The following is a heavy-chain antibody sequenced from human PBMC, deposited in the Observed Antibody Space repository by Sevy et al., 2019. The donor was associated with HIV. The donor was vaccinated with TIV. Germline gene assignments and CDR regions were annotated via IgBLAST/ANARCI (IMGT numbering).Heavy chain of an antibody. CDR2: ISGSGYAT. J-gene: IGHJ4*02. CDR3: AKDRVTVFGVVVTFDS. D-gene: IGHD3-3*01. V-gene: IGHV3-23*01. Sequence: RGFLRLSCAASGFTFDSYAMHWVRQVAGKGLEWVSTISGSGYATYYADSVKGRFIISRDTSRNTLYLQMNSLRVEDSAVYFCAKDRVTVFGVVVTFDSWGQGTLVLVSS. CDR1: GFTFDSYA.